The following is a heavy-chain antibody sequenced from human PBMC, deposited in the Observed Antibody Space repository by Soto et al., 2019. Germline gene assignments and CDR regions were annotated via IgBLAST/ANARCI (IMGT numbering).Heavy chain of an antibody. CDR3: ARGDSSSGLDP. Sequence: QVQVVQSGTEVEKPGASVKVSCKASGYTFTNYGISWVRQAPGQGLEWMGWISAYNGNTNYAQIFQGRVTLTTDTSTTTAYMELRSLRSDDTAVYYCARGDSSSGLDPWGQGTLVTVSS. CDR2: ISAYNGNT. CDR1: GYTFTNYG. J-gene: IGHJ5*02. V-gene: IGHV1-18*01. D-gene: IGHD6-6*01.